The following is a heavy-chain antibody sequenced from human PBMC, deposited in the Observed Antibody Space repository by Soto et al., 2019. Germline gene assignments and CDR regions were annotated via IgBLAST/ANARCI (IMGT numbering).Heavy chain of an antibody. V-gene: IGHV1-69*05. Sequence: SVKVSCKASGGTFSSYAISWVRQAPGKGIEWMGGIIPIFGTANYAQKFQGRVTITTDESTGTAYMELSSLRSEDTAVYYCARGHCSGGSCYPRWFDPWGQGTLVTVSS. CDR2: IIPIFGTA. CDR1: GGTFSSYA. D-gene: IGHD2-15*01. J-gene: IGHJ5*02. CDR3: ARGHCSGGSCYPRWFDP.